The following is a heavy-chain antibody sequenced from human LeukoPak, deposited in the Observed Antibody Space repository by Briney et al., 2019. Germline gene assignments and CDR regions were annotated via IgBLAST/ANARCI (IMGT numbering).Heavy chain of an antibody. CDR2: ISRDGSEI. CDR1: GFIFSSYW. Sequence: GGSLRLSCATSGFIFSSYWMTWVRQAPGKGLEWVASISRDGSEINYVDSVKGRCTISRDNANNSLFLQMISLRAEDTAVYYCASWGRYFKYSYGMDVWGQGTTVTVSS. CDR3: ASWGRYFKYSYGMDV. J-gene: IGHJ6*02. D-gene: IGHD3-9*01. V-gene: IGHV3-7*01.